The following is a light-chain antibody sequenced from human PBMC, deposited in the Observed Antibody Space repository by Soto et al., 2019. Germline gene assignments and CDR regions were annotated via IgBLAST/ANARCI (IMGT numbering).Light chain of an antibody. CDR1: QNVDIY. J-gene: IGKJ1*01. CDR3: QQYGSSGT. V-gene: IGKV1-39*01. CDR2: AAS. Sequence: QLTQSPSSLSASVGDRVTLACRASQNVDIYVSWYQQKPGKAPKLLISAASTLQSGVPSRFSGSGSGTDFTLTISRLEPEDFAVYYCQQYGSSGTFGQGTKVDI.